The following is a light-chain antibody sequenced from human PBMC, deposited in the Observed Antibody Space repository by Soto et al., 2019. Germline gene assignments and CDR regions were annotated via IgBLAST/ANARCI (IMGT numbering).Light chain of an antibody. CDR2: RVS. V-gene: IGKV2-24*01. CDR3: MQGTLWWT. Sequence: DIVLTQTPLSSLVTLGQPASISCKSSQSLVHISGNTYLSWFHQRPGLPPRLLIYRVSNRFSGVPDRFSGSGSGTDFTLKISRVEPEDVGVYYCMQGTLWWTFGQGTKVEI. CDR1: QSLVHISGNTY. J-gene: IGKJ1*01.